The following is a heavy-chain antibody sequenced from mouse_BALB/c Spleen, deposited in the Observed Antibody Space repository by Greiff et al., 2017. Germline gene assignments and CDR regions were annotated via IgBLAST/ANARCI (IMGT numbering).Heavy chain of an antibody. Sequence: EVNVVESGGGLVQPGGSLRLSCATSGFTFTDYYMSWVRQPPGKALEWLGFIRNKANGYTTEYSASVKGRFTISRDNSQSILYLQMNTLRAEDSATYYCARDILGRFAYWGQGTLVTVSA. D-gene: IGHD4-1*01. CDR3: ARDILGRFAY. CDR2: IRNKANGYTT. J-gene: IGHJ3*01. CDR1: GFTFTDYY. V-gene: IGHV7-3*02.